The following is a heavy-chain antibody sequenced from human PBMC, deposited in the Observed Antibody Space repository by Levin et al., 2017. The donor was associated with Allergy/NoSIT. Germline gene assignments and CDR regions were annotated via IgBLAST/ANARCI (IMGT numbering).Heavy chain of an antibody. J-gene: IGHJ3*02. Sequence: PGGSLRLSCAASGFTFSSYAMSWVRQAPGKGLEWVSAISGSGGSTYYADSVKGRFTISRDNSKNTLYLQMNSLRAEDTAVYYCAKDRPYYDSSGSVREEDAFDIWGQGTMVTVSS. CDR1: GFTFSSYA. D-gene: IGHD3-22*01. CDR2: ISGSGGST. V-gene: IGHV3-23*01. CDR3: AKDRPYYDSSGSVREEDAFDI.